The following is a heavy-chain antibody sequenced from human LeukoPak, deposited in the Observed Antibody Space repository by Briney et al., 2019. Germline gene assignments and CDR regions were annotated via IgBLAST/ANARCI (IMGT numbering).Heavy chain of an antibody. Sequence: PGGSLRLSCAASGFTFRTYGMHWVRQAPGKGLEWVAVIWYDGSNKNYADSVKGRFTVSRDNSKNTLYLQMNSLRAEDTAVYYCAKGVDIVVVPAAMDYGMDVWGQGTTVTVSS. CDR3: AKGVDIVVVPAAMDYGMDV. J-gene: IGHJ6*02. D-gene: IGHD2-2*01. CDR1: GFTFRTYG. V-gene: IGHV3-33*06. CDR2: IWYDGSNK.